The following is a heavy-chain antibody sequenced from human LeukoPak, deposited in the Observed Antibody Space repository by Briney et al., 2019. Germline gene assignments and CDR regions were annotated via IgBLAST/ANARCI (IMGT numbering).Heavy chain of an antibody. Sequence: SGTLSLTCAVYGGSFSGYFWSWIRQPPGKGLEWIGEINHSGSTNYNPSLKSRVTISVDTSKNQFSLKLSSVTAADTAVYYCARRHCSSTSCYTFAARGNWFDPWGQGTLVTVSS. CDR2: INHSGST. J-gene: IGHJ5*02. V-gene: IGHV4-34*01. D-gene: IGHD2-2*02. CDR3: ARRHCSSTSCYTFAARGNWFDP. CDR1: GGSFSGYF.